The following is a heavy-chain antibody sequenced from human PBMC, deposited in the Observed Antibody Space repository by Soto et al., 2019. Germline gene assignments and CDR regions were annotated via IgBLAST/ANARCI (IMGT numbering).Heavy chain of an antibody. V-gene: IGHV1-69*02. Sequence: GASVKVSCKASGGTFSSYTISWVRQAPGQGLEWMGRIIPILGIANYAQKFQGRVTITADESTSTAYMELSSLRSEDTAVYYCARARYYYDSSGYYYRFDYWGQGTLVTVSS. D-gene: IGHD3-22*01. CDR2: IIPILGIA. CDR3: ARARYYYDSSGYYYRFDY. J-gene: IGHJ4*02. CDR1: GGTFSSYT.